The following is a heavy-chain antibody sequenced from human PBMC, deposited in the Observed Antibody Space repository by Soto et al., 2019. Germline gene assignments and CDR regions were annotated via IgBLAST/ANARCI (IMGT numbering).Heavy chain of an antibody. V-gene: IGHV4-59*08. CDR2: IYYSGST. J-gene: IGHJ4*02. D-gene: IGHD3-16*02. Sequence: PSETLSLTCTVSGGSISSYYWSWIRQPPGKGLEWIGYIYYSGSTNYNPSLKSRVTISVDTSKNQFSLKLSSVTAADTAVYYCSRRRHYDYIWGSYRSCFDYWGQGTLVTVSS. CDR3: SRRRHYDYIWGSYRSCFDY. CDR1: GGSISSYY.